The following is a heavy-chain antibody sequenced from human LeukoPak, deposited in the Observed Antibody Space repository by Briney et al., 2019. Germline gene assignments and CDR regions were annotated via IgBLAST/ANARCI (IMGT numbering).Heavy chain of an antibody. Sequence: NPSETLSLTCTVSGGSISGSSYYWGWIRQPPGKGLEWIGNINSGGSTYYNPSLKSRVTISVDTSKNQFSLDLSSVTAADTAVYYCARDRGGSYPGWFDPWGQGTLVTVSS. CDR3: ARDRGGSYPGWFDP. CDR2: INSGGST. J-gene: IGHJ5*02. V-gene: IGHV4-39*07. D-gene: IGHD1-26*01. CDR1: GGSISGSSYY.